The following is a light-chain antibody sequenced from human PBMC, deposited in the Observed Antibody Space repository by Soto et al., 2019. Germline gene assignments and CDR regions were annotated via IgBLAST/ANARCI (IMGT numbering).Light chain of an antibody. CDR3: AAWDDSLSGYV. CDR2: SNN. V-gene: IGLV1-44*01. J-gene: IGLJ1*01. Sequence: QSVLTQPPSASGTPGQRVTISCSGGSSNIGSNTANWYQQLPGTAPKLLIYSNNQWPSGVPDRFSGSKSGTSASLAISGLQSDDEADYDCAAWDDSLSGYVFGTGTKVTVL. CDR1: SSNIGSNT.